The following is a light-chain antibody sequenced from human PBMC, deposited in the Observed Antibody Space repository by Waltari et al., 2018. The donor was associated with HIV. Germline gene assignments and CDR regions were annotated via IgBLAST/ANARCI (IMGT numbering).Light chain of an antibody. CDR3: GTWATSLRAGV. CDR2: ENN. J-gene: IGLJ2*01. V-gene: IGLV1-51*01. CDR1: SSNIENAY. Sequence: QSVLTQPPSVSAAPGQKVTISCSGSSSNIENAYVSWYPHLPGTAPKLLIYENNKRPSGIPDRFSGSKSGTSATLGITGLQTGDEADYYCGTWATSLRAGVFGGGTKLTVL.